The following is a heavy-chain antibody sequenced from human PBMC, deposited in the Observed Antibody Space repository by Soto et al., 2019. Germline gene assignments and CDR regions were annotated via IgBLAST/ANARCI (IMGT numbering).Heavy chain of an antibody. CDR2: IFYSGST. J-gene: IGHJ4*02. D-gene: IGHD6-19*01. CDR3: ARVGSSGWSPDY. CDR1: GGSISGHY. V-gene: IGHV4-59*11. Sequence: LTCTVSGGSISGHYWIWIRQSPGKRLEWIGYIFYSGSTNYNPSLKSRVTLSVDTSKNQFSLRLGSVTAADTAVYYCARVGSSGWSPDYWGQGTLVTVSS.